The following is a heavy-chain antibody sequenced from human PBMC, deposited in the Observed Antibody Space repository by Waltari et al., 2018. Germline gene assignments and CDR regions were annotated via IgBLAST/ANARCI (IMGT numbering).Heavy chain of an antibody. V-gene: IGHV3-7*01. CDR1: GFTFNTYW. Sequence: EVQLVESGGGLVQPWGSLRLSCIASGFTFNTYWLAWVREGPGKWLEWVANIKEERSQMLYADSLKGLFIIPRDNAYNAIFLEMNNLRVEDTAVYYCARDDWNGQSGHFDAFDIWGQGTMVTVSS. CDR3: ARDDWNGQSGHFDAFDI. CDR2: IKEERSQM. J-gene: IGHJ3*02. D-gene: IGHD3-3*01.